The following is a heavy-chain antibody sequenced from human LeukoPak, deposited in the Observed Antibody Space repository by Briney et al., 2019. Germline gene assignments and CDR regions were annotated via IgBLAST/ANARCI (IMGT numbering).Heavy chain of an antibody. V-gene: IGHV3-7*02. Sequence: GGSLRLSCAASGFSFSGHWMNWVRQPPGKGLEWVANIKADGSEKYYVDSVKGRFTISRDDAKRTVDLQMNSLRAEDTAVYHCANDMTGPVDSWGQGTLVTVSS. CDR3: ANDMTGPVDS. CDR1: GFSFSGHW. CDR2: IKADGSEK. D-gene: IGHD3-9*01. J-gene: IGHJ4*02.